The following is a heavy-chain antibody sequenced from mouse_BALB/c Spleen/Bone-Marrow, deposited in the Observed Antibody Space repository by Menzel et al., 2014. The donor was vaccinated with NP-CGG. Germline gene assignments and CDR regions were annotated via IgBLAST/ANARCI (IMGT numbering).Heavy chain of an antibody. CDR2: IDPANGNT. Sequence: EVQLQQSGAELVKPGASVKLSCTASGFNIEDTYVHWVKQRPEQGLEWIGRIDPANGNTKYDPKFQSKATVTSDTSSNTAYLHLNSLTSEDTAVYYCAEGYDSWFAYWGQGTLVTVSA. V-gene: IGHV14-3*02. CDR1: GFNIEDTY. J-gene: IGHJ3*01. D-gene: IGHD2-2*01. CDR3: AEGYDSWFAY.